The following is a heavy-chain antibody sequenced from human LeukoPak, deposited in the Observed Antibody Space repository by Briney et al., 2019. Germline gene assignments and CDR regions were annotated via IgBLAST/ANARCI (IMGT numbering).Heavy chain of an antibody. CDR3: ARGRPGYLDWVPNWFDP. V-gene: IGHV4-34*01. J-gene: IGHJ5*02. CDR2: INHSGST. Sequence: SETLSLTCAVYGGSFSGYYWSWIRQPPGKGLEWIGEINHSGSTNYNPSLKSRVTISVDTSKNQFSLKLSSVTAADTAVYYCARGRPGYLDWVPNWFDPWGQGTLVTVSS. CDR1: GGSFSGYY. D-gene: IGHD3-9*01.